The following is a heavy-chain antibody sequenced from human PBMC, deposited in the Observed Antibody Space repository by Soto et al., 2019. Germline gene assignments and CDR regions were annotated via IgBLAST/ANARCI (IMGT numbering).Heavy chain of an antibody. CDR3: ARDRGLGYRISGAARYYYYGMDV. Sequence: QVQLVQSGAEVKKPGSSVKVSCKASGGTFSSYAISWVRQAPGQGLEWMGGIIPIFGTANYAQKFQGRVTITADESTSTAYMELSSLRSEDTAVYYCARDRGLGYRISGAARYYYYGMDVWGQGTTVTVSS. J-gene: IGHJ6*02. V-gene: IGHV1-69*01. D-gene: IGHD6-25*01. CDR1: GGTFSSYA. CDR2: IIPIFGTA.